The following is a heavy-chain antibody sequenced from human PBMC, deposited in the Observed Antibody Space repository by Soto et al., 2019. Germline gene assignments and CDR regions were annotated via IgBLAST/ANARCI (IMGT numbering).Heavy chain of an antibody. D-gene: IGHD6-13*01. Sequence: SETLSLTCTVSGGSISSGGYYWSWIRQHPGKGLEWIGYIYYSGSTYYNPSLKSRVTISVDTSKNQFSLKLSSVTAADTAVYYCARGSFIAAAGTIYYYYCMDVWGQGTTVTVS. V-gene: IGHV4-31*03. CDR1: GGSISSGGYY. J-gene: IGHJ6*02. CDR2: IYYSGST. CDR3: ARGSFIAAAGTIYYYYCMDV.